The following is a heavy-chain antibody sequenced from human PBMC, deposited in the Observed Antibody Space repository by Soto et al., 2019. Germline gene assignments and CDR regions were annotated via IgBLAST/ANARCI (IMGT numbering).Heavy chain of an antibody. CDR2: ISSSGGNT. Sequence: GGSLRLSCAASGFSFSTYTMSWVRQAPGKGLEWVSGISSSGGNTYYSDSVKGRFTISRDNSKDTLFLQMNRLGAEDTALYFCAKALRKGVAPTYFDYWGQGNLVTVSS. V-gene: IGHV3-23*01. D-gene: IGHD3-3*01. CDR3: AKALRKGVAPTYFDY. J-gene: IGHJ4*02. CDR1: GFSFSTYT.